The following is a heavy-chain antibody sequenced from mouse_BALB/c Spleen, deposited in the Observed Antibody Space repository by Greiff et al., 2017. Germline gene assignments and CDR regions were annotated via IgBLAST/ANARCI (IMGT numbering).Heavy chain of an antibody. Sequence: EVKLMESGGGLVQPGGSLKLSCAASGFTFSSYGMSWVRQTPDKRLELVATINSNGGSTYYPDSVKGRFTISRDNAKNTLYLQMSSLKSEDTAMYYCARDTTVVATRYAMDYWGQGTSVTVAS. V-gene: IGHV5-6-3*01. CDR1: GFTFSSYG. CDR2: INSNGGST. D-gene: IGHD1-1*01. J-gene: IGHJ4*01. CDR3: ARDTTVVATRYAMDY.